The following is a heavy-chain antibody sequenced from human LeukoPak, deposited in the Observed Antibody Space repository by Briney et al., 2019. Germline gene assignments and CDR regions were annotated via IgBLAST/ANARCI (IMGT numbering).Heavy chain of an antibody. CDR2: IGSDGYSK. D-gene: IGHD1-26*01. J-gene: IGHJ3*02. Sequence: PGGSLRLSCAASGFTFSSYSMQWVRQAPGKGLEWVAIIGSDGYSKYYADSVKGRFAISRDQSKNTLYLQMNSLRGDDTAVYYCAREYSGSYGNAFDIWGQGTMVTVSS. CDR1: GFTFSSYS. V-gene: IGHV3-30*09. CDR3: AREYSGSYGNAFDI.